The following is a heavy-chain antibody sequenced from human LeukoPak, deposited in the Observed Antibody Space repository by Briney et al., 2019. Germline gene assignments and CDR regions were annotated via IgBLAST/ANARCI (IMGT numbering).Heavy chain of an antibody. Sequence: SETLSFTCTVSGGSISSYYWSWIRQPAGKGLEWIGRTYTSGSINYNPSLKSRVTMSVDTSKNQLSLKLNSVTAADTAVYYCVRGGYYYGPSDWGQGTLVTVSS. V-gene: IGHV4-4*07. CDR2: TYTSGSI. CDR1: GGSISSYY. CDR3: VRGGYYYGPSD. J-gene: IGHJ4*02. D-gene: IGHD3-10*01.